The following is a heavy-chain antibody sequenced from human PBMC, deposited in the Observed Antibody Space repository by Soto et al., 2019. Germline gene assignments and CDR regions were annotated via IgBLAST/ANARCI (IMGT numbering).Heavy chain of an antibody. CDR1: GFTFNSYA. CDR2: ISSSGVST. D-gene: IGHD1-26*01. CDR3: VRGGLSIVYIDY. J-gene: IGHJ4*02. V-gene: IGHV3-23*01. Sequence: EVQLLESGGTLVQPGGSLRLSCAASGFTFNSYAMSWVRQAPGKGLEWVSGISSSGVSTFYADSVKGRFTISRDNSKNTLHLQMDSLRAEDTAVYYCVRGGLSIVYIDYWGQGTLVTVSP.